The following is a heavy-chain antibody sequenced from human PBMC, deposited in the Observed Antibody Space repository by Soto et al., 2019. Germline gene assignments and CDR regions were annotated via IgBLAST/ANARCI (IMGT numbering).Heavy chain of an antibody. CDR2: IDPSDSYT. CDR1: GYSFTSYW. V-gene: IGHV5-10-1*01. CDR3: ARRMGYSYYQNKNWFDP. Sequence: PVESLKISCKGSGYSFTSYWISWVRQMPGKGLEWMGRIDPSDSYTNYSPSFQGHVTISADKSISTAYLQWSSLKASDTAMYYCARRMGYSYYQNKNWFDPWGQGTLVTVSS. J-gene: IGHJ5*02. D-gene: IGHD5-18*01.